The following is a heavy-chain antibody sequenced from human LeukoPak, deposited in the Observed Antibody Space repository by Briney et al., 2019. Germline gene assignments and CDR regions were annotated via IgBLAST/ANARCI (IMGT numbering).Heavy chain of an antibody. CDR2: INSDGSST. J-gene: IGHJ6*02. Sequence: GGSLRLSCAASGFTFSSYWMHWVRQAPGKGLVWVSRINSDGSSTSYADSVKGRFTISRDNAKNTLYLQMNSLRAEDTAVYYCAKRGGETGTTFKYGMDVWGQGTTVTVSS. CDR1: GFTFSSYW. CDR3: AKRGGETGTTFKYGMDV. V-gene: IGHV3-74*01. D-gene: IGHD1-1*01.